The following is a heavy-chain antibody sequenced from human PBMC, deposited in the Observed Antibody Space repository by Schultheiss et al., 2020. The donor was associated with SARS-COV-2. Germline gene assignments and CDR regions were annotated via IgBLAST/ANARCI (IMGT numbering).Heavy chain of an antibody. CDR1: GGSISSYY. D-gene: IGHD3-3*02. Sequence: SQTLSLTCPVSGGSISSYYWSWIRQPPGKGLEWIGYIYYSGNTYFNPSLKSRVAISLDTSKNQFSLKLSSVTAADTAVYYCAREGPLATHWYFDLWGRGTLVTVSS. V-gene: IGHV4-59*01. J-gene: IGHJ2*01. CDR2: IYYSGNT. CDR3: AREGPLATHWYFDL.